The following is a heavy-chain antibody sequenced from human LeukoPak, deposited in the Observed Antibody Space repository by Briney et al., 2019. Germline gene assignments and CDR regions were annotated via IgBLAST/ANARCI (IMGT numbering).Heavy chain of an antibody. J-gene: IGHJ5*02. Sequence: SETLSLTCTVSGGSISSYYWSWIRQPPGKGLEWIGEINHSGSTNYNPSLKSRVTISVDTSKNQFSLKLSSVTAADTAVYYCARGRATWIQLWFGNNWFDPWGQGTLVTVSS. CDR2: INHSGST. CDR1: GGSISSYY. D-gene: IGHD5-18*01. V-gene: IGHV4-34*01. CDR3: ARGRATWIQLWFGNNWFDP.